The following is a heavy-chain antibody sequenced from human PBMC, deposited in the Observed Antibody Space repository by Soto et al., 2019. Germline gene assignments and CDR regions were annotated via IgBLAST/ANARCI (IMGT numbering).Heavy chain of an antibody. J-gene: IGHJ4*02. CDR2: INHSGST. CDR3: ARGTTALYHY. CDR1: GGSFSGYY. Sequence: SETLSLTCAVYGGSFSGYYWSWIRQPPGKGLEWIGEINHSGSTNYNPSLKSRVTISVDTSKNQFSLKLSSVTAADTAVYYCARGTTALYHYWGQGTLVTVSS. V-gene: IGHV4-34*01. D-gene: IGHD4-17*01.